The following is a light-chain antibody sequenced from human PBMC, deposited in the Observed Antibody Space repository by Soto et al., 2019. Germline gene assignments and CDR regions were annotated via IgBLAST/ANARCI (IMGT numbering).Light chain of an antibody. Sequence: DIHITQSPSSLSSSVGDRVAIAWRASQSITTYLNWYQQTPGKAPKLLISAASTLQSGVPSRFSGSGSGTDFTLTITCLQPEDFANYYCQQSYTTPWTFGQGTKVDIK. J-gene: IGKJ1*01. CDR2: AAS. CDR1: QSITTY. CDR3: QQSYTTPWT. V-gene: IGKV1-39*01.